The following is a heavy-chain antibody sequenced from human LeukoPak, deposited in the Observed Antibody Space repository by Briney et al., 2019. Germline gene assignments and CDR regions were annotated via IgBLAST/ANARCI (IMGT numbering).Heavy chain of an antibody. CDR1: GFTFSSYS. Sequence: GGSLRLSCAASGFTFSSYSMNWVRQAPGKGLEWVSFISSSSSYIYYADSVKGRFTISRDNAKNSLYLQMNSLRAEDTAVYYCVRDSDDYYWALDFWGQGTPVTVSS. J-gene: IGHJ4*02. CDR3: VRDSDDYYWALDF. CDR2: ISSSSSYI. D-gene: IGHD3-10*01. V-gene: IGHV3-21*01.